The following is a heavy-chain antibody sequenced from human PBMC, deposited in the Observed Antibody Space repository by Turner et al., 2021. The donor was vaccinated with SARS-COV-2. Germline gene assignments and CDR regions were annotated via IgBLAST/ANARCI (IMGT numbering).Heavy chain of an antibody. V-gene: IGHV3-13*05. CDR3: ARGRGYCSSTSCYTNDAFDI. J-gene: IGHJ3*02. D-gene: IGHD2-2*02. CDR1: GLTFSSYD. Sequence: EVQLVESGGGLVQPGASLRLSFAASGLTFSSYDMHWVSQATGKGLEWVSGIGTAGDPYYPGSVKGRITISRENAKNSLYLQMNSLRAGDTAVYYCARGRGYCSSTSCYTNDAFDIWGQGTMVTISS. CDR2: IGTAGDP.